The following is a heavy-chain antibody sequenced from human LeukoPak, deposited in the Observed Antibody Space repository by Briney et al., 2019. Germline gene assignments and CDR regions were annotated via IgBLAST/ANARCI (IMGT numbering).Heavy chain of an antibody. J-gene: IGHJ6*03. CDR1: GYTFTGYY. CDR3: ARHGRSSSVGFYYYYMDV. V-gene: IGHV1-18*04. CDR2: ISAYNGNT. Sequence: ASVKVSCKASGYTFTGYYMHWVRQAPGQGLEWMGSISAYNGNTNYAPKLQGRVTMTTDTSTSTAYMELRSLRSDDTAVYYCARHGRSSSVGFYYYYMDVWGKGTTVTVSS. D-gene: IGHD6-6*01.